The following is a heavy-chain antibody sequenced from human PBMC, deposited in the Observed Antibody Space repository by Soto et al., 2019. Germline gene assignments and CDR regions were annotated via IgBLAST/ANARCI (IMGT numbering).Heavy chain of an antibody. D-gene: IGHD3-3*01. CDR2: ISYDGSNK. J-gene: IGHJ4*02. Sequence: GGSLRLSCAASGFTFSSYGMHWVRQAPGKGLEWVAVISYDGSNKYYADSVKGRFTISRDNSKNTLYLQMNSLRAEDTAVYYCAHNEKSGRFLEWLLYYWGQGTLVTVSS. CDR3: AHNEKSGRFLEWLLYY. CDR1: GFTFSSYG. V-gene: IGHV3-30*03.